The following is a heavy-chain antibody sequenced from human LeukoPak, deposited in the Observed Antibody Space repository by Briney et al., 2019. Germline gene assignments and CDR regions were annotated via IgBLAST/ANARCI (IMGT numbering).Heavy chain of an antibody. V-gene: IGHV3-23*01. J-gene: IGHJ3*02. CDR1: GFTFSPYA. CDR2: ISGSGSNT. Sequence: GGSLRLSCAASGFTFSPYAMTWVRQAPGKGLEWVSAISGSGSNTYYADSVKGRFTMSRDNSKNTLYLQMNSLRAEDTAVYYCARGRYWTPIWGQGTMVTVSS. CDR3: ARGRYWTPI. D-gene: IGHD1-1*01.